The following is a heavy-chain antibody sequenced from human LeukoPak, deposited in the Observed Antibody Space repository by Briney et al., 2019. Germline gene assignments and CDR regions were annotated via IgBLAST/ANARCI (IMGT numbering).Heavy chain of an antibody. CDR3: ASFLHHYYDSSGYPDY. D-gene: IGHD3-22*01. Sequence: SETLSLTCTVSGGSISSGAYYWSWIRQHPGKGLEWIVYIYYSGSTYYNPSLKSRVTISVDTSKNQFSLRLSSVTAADTAVYYCASFLHHYYDSSGYPDYWGQGTLVTVSS. V-gene: IGHV4-31*03. CDR1: GGSISSGAYY. J-gene: IGHJ4*02. CDR2: IYYSGST.